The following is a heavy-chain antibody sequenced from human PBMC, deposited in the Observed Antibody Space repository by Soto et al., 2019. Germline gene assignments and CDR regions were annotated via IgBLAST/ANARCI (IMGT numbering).Heavy chain of an antibody. J-gene: IGHJ4*02. Sequence: EVQLVESGGGLVQPGGSLRLSCAASGFTFSNYWMSWVRQAPGKGLEWVASIKQEGSEKDYVDAVRGRFTISRDNAKTSLYVQMHSLGAEDTAVYYCARGAAGNADFWGQGIPVTVSS. CDR1: GFTFSNYW. V-gene: IGHV3-7*03. CDR3: ARGAAGNADF. CDR2: IKQEGSEK. D-gene: IGHD6-13*01.